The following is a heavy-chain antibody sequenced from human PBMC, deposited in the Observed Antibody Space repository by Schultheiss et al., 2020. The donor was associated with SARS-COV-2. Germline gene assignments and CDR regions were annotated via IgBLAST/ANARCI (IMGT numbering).Heavy chain of an antibody. J-gene: IGHJ4*02. D-gene: IGHD6-13*01. Sequence: SETLSLTCTVSGYSISSGYYWGWIRQPPGKGLEWIGRIYTSGSTNYNPSLKSRVTISVDTSKNQFSLKLSSVTAADTAVYYCARAPIAAAGDYWGQGTLVTVSS. CDR1: GYSISSGYY. CDR3: ARAPIAAAGDY. CDR2: IYTSGST. V-gene: IGHV4-38-2*02.